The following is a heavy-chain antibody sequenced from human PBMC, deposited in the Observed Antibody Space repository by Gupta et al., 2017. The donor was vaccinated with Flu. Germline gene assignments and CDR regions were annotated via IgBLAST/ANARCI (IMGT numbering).Heavy chain of an antibody. CDR2: IYYSGST. CDR3: ARGLLSGTHYYYYYMDV. Sequence: YYWSWIRQPPGKGLEWIGYIYYSGSTNYNPSLKSRVTISVDTSKNQFSLKLSSVTAADTAVYYCARGLLSGTHYYYYYMDVWGKGTTVTVSS. D-gene: IGHD1-1*01. J-gene: IGHJ6*03. CDR1: YY. V-gene: IGHV4-59*01.